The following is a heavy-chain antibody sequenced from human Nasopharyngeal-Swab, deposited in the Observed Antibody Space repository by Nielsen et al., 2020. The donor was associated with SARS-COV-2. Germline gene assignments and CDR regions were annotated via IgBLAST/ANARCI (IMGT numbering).Heavy chain of an antibody. D-gene: IGHD2-21*01. V-gene: IGHV3-30*18. CDR2: ISYEGSIR. CDR1: GFTLNHFG. CDR3: AKSMAYFQLSGTYNLDF. Sequence: GGSLRLSCAASGFTLNHFGMHWVRQAPGKGLEWVSFISYEGSIRNYIDSVKGRFTVSRDSSKNTVYLQMNSLRPDDTAVYFCAKSMAYFQLSGTYNLDFWGQGTLVTVSS. J-gene: IGHJ4*02.